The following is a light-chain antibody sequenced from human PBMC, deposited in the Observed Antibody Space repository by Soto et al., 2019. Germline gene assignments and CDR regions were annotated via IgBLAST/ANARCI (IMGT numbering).Light chain of an antibody. CDR1: QSVSIY. CDR2: DTS. CDR3: QQRAYWLT. V-gene: IGKV3-11*01. Sequence: EVVLTQSPATLSLSPGERATLSCRASQSVSIYLAWYQQKPGQTPRLLIYDTSNRATGIPARISGSGSGTDFTLTISRLEPEDFAVYYCQQRAYWLTFGGGTKVQIK. J-gene: IGKJ4*01.